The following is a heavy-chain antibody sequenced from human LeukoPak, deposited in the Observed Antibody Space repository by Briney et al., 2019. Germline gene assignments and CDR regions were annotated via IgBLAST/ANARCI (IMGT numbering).Heavy chain of an antibody. J-gene: IGHJ4*02. V-gene: IGHV4-4*02. Sequence: KTSGTLSLTCAVSGGSISSSNWWSWVRQPPGKGLEWIGEIYHSGSTNYNPSLKSRVTISVDKSKNQFSLKLSSVTAADTAVYYCARVTGYSSGRYYFDYWGQGTLVTVSS. CDR1: GGSISSSNW. CDR2: IYHSGST. D-gene: IGHD6-19*01. CDR3: ARVTGYSSGRYYFDY.